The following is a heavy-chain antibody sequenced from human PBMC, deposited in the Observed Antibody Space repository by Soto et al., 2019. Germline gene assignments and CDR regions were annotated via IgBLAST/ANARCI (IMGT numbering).Heavy chain of an antibody. D-gene: IGHD3-22*01. Sequence: EVQLVESGGGLVRPGGSLRLSCAASGFTFSGYETNWVRQAPGKGLEWVSYISGSGSTIYYADSVKGRFTISRDNAKDSLYLQMNSLRAEDTAVYYCAREVVVFGVIIPTPMDVWGQGTTVTVSS. CDR3: AREVVVFGVIIPTPMDV. V-gene: IGHV3-48*03. J-gene: IGHJ6*02. CDR2: ISGSGSTI. CDR1: GFTFSGYE.